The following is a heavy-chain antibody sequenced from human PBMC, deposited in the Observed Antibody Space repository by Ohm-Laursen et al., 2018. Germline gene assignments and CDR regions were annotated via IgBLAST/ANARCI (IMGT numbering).Heavy chain of an antibody. CDR3: ASSLGYCSGSSCYSYVY. J-gene: IGHJ4*02. Sequence: SSVKVSCKASGGTFSSYAISWVRQAPGQGLEWMGGIFPMSGKTNYAQNFQGRVTITADKSTSTSYMELSSLRSEDTALYYCASSLGYCSGSSCYSYVYWGQGTLVTVSS. V-gene: IGHV1-69*06. CDR2: IFPMSGKT. CDR1: GGTFSSYA. D-gene: IGHD2-15*01.